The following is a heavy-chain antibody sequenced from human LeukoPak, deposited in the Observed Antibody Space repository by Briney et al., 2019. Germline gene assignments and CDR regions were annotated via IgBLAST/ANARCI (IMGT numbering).Heavy chain of an antibody. J-gene: IGHJ4*02. CDR3: ARDGGYSGYDSFDY. D-gene: IGHD5-12*01. CDR2: ISAYNGNT. V-gene: IGHV1-18*01. Sequence: ASVKVSCKASGYTFTSYGISWVRQAPGQGLEWMGWISAYNGNTNYAQKFQGWVTMTRDTSISTAYMELSRLRSDDTAVYYCARDGGYSGYDSFDYWGQGTLVTASS. CDR1: GYTFTSYG.